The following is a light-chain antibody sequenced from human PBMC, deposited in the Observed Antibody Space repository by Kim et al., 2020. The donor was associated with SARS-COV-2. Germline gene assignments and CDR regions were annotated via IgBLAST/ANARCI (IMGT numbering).Light chain of an antibody. Sequence: QAGLTQPPSVSKGLRQTATLTCTGNSNNIGNQGAVWLQHHQGHPPKLLSYRNNNRPSGISERLSASRSGNTASLTITGLQPEDEADYYCSAWDSSLGAWVCGGGTQLTVL. CDR2: RNN. CDR3: SAWDSSLGAWV. CDR1: SNNIGNQG. V-gene: IGLV10-54*01. J-gene: IGLJ3*02.